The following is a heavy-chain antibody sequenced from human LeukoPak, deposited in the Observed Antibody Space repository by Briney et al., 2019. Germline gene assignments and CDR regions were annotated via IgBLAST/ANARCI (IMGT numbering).Heavy chain of an antibody. V-gene: IGHV3-30-3*01. D-gene: IGHD3-22*01. CDR3: ARDGIGYSSGYYSPNDY. Sequence: PGGSLRLSCGASGFTFTSYWMSWVRQAPGKGLEWVAVISYDGSNKYYADSVKGRFTISRDNSKNTLYLQMNSLRAEDTAVYYCARDGIGYSSGYYSPNDYWGQGTLVTVSS. J-gene: IGHJ4*02. CDR2: ISYDGSNK. CDR1: GFTFTSYW.